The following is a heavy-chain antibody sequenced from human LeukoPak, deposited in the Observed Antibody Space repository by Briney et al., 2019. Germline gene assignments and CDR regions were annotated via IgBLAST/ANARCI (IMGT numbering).Heavy chain of an antibody. D-gene: IGHD7-27*01. V-gene: IGHV3-23*01. CDR3: AKVLTGSQDY. Sequence: GGSLRLSCAASGFTFNSYALSWVRQAPGKGLEWVSTIGGGGENTYYADSAKGRFTISRDNSRNTLYLQMKSLRAEDTAVYFCAKVLTGSQDYWGQGTLVTVSS. CDR1: GFTFNSYA. J-gene: IGHJ4*02. CDR2: IGGGGENT.